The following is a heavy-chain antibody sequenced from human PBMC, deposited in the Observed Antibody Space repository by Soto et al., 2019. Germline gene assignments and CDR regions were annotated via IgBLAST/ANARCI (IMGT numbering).Heavy chain of an antibody. CDR1: GFTFSRCA. CDR2: FHGSGGGT. V-gene: IGHV3-23*01. Sequence: EVQLLESGGDLVQPGGSLRLSCAASGFTFSRCAMSWVRQTPGKGLEWVSTFHGSGGGTYYTDSVKGRFTISRDNSKNTLYLQMNSLRAEDTAVYYCARGTYSGSHYFSYWGQGTLVTVSS. J-gene: IGHJ4*02. CDR3: ARGTYSGSHYFSY. D-gene: IGHD1-26*01.